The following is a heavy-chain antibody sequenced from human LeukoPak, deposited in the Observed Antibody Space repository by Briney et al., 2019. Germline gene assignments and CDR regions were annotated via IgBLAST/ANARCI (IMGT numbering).Heavy chain of an antibody. J-gene: IGHJ4*02. CDR2: IHYTRGT. D-gene: IGHD3-10*01. CDR1: GASIRDYY. CDR3: ATTSGTSPIDS. V-gene: IGHV4-59*01. Sequence: PSETLSLTCTVSGASIRDYYWTCMRQPPGKGLEWIGYIHYTRGTNYNPSLQSRVTMSVDTSKNQFSLKVTSVTAADTAVYYCATTSGTSPIDSWGQGTLVTVSS.